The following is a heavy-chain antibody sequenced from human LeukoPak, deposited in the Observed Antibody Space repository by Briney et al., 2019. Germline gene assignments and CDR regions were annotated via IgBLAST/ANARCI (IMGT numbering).Heavy chain of an antibody. CDR3: AREIYYYDSSGYYRDAFDI. Sequence: GASVKVSCKASGYTFTSYYMHWVRQAPGQGLEWMGIINPSGGSTSYAQKFQGRVTMTRDMSTSTVYMELSSLRSEDTAVYYCAREIYYYDSSGYYRDAFDIWGQGTMVTVSS. J-gene: IGHJ3*02. CDR2: INPSGGST. V-gene: IGHV1-46*01. D-gene: IGHD3-22*01. CDR1: GYTFTSYY.